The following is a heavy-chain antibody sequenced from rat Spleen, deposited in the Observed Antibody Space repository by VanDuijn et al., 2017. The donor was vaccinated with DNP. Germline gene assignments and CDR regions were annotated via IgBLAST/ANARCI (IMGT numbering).Heavy chain of an antibody. CDR3: ARGGVYYGLLHHYFDY. CDR1: GFSLTTYS. J-gene: IGHJ2*01. V-gene: IGHV2-16*01. D-gene: IGHD1-6*01. CDR2: MWYDGDT. Sequence: QVQLKESGPGLVQPSETLSLTCTVSGFSLTTYSVSWVRQPSGKGPEWMGKMWYDGDTAYNSALKSRLSISRDTSKSQVLLKMNSLQTEDTAMYFCARGGVYYGLLHHYFDYWGQGVMVTVSS.